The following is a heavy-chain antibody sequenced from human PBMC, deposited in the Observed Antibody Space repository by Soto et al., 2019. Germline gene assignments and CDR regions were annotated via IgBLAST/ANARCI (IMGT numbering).Heavy chain of an antibody. CDR1: GFTFRTYT. D-gene: IGHD6-6*01. CDR2: IRGFSPYT. V-gene: IGHV3-21*01. J-gene: IGHJ4*02. CDR3: AISLWQLALYNY. Sequence: GGSLRLSCISSGFTFRTYTMNWVRQAPGKGLEWVSGIRGFSPYTFYAESVKGRFTISRDNSKNTLYLQMNSLRAEDTAVYYCAISLWQLALYNYWGQGTLVTVSS.